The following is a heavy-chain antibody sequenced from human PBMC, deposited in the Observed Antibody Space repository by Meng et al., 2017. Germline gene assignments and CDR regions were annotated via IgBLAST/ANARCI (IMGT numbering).Heavy chain of an antibody. J-gene: IGHJ4*02. Sequence: QIKLQQSGPGLVKPSQTLSLICAISGDSVSSNSAAWNWIRQSPSRGLEWLGRAYYRSKWYHDYAESVKSRISIDPDTSKNQFSLQSRSVTPEDSAVYYCARGSYSFDSWGQRTLVTVSS. D-gene: IGHD1-26*01. CDR2: AYYRSKWYH. CDR1: GDSVSSNSAA. CDR3: ARGSYSFDS. V-gene: IGHV6-1*01.